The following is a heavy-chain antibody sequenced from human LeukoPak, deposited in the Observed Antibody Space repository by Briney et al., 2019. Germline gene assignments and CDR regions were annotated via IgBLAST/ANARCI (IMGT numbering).Heavy chain of an antibody. J-gene: IGHJ4*02. CDR2: ISNSSSYI. Sequence: PGGSLRLSCAASGFTFSSYSMNWVRQAPGKGLEWVSSISNSSSYIYYADSVKGRFTISRDNAKNSLYLQMNSLRAEDTAVYYCARDPDQPYYDSSGATDDYWGQGTLVTVSS. V-gene: IGHV3-21*01. CDR3: ARDPDQPYYDSSGATDDY. CDR1: GFTFSSYS. D-gene: IGHD3-22*01.